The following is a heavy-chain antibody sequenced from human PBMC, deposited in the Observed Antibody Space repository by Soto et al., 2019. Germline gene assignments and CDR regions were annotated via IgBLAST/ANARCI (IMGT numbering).Heavy chain of an antibody. D-gene: IGHD1-26*01. CDR2: IKNKANSYTT. CDR1: GFIFSDHY. CDR3: TRISLVGATGGRYFDY. J-gene: IGHJ4*02. V-gene: IGHV3-72*01. Sequence: VQLVESGGGLVQPGGSLRLSCAASGFIFSDHYMDWVRQAPGKGLEWVGRIKNKANSYTTEYAASVKGRFTISRDDSKNSLYLQMSSLKTEDPVVYYCTRISLVGATGGRYFDYWGQGTLLTVSS.